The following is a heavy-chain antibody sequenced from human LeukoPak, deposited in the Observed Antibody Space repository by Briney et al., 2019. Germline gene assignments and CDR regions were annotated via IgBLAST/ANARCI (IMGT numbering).Heavy chain of an antibody. CDR3: ASQRSDYYGSGSSYYFDY. J-gene: IGHJ4*02. CDR2: INHSGST. V-gene: IGHV4-34*01. D-gene: IGHD3-10*01. Sequence: PSETLSLTCAVYGGSFSGYYWSWIRQPPGKGLEWIGEINHSGSTNYNPSLKSRVTISVDTSKNQFSLKLSSVTAADTAVYYCASQRSDYYGSGSSYYFDYWGLGTLVTVSS. CDR1: GGSFSGYY.